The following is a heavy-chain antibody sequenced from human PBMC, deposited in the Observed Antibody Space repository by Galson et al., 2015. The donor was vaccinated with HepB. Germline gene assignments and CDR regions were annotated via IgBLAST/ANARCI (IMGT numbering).Heavy chain of an antibody. CDR2: IYWNDDK. CDR1: GFSLSTSGVG. CDR3: AHRLKEVVTEDDAFDI. Sequence: PALVKPTQTLTLTCTFSGFSLSTSGVGVGWIRQPPGKALEWLALIYWNDDKRYSPSLKSRLTITKDTSKNQVVLTMTNMDPVDTATYYCAHRLKEVVTEDDAFDIWGQGTMVTVSS. J-gene: IGHJ3*02. D-gene: IGHD2-21*02. V-gene: IGHV2-5*01.